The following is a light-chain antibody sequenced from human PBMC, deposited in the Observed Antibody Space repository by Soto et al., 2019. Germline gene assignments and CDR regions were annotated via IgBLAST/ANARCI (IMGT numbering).Light chain of an antibody. V-gene: IGKV1-39*01. J-gene: IGKJ3*01. CDR3: QQSYSNFPIT. Sequence: DIQMTQSPSSLSASVGDRVTITCRASQSISSYLNWYQRKPGQAPKLLIYAPSRLQSGVPSRFSGSGSGTDFTLTISSLQPEDFATYYCQQSYSNFPITFGPGTKVDIK. CDR2: APS. CDR1: QSISSY.